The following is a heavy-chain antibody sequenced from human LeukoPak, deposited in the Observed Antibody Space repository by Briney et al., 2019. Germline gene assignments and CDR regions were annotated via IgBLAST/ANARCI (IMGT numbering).Heavy chain of an antibody. CDR3: ARGMGVWKA. D-gene: IGHD3-16*01. J-gene: IGHJ5*02. Sequence: PSQTLSLTYAVYGGSVSGYYCGSVRQPPGKGLEWIGEIDHSVSTNYNPSLKSRVTISVDTAKDLYSLKLSSVTAADSAVYYCARGMGVWKAWGQGTLVTVSS. CDR2: IDHSVST. CDR1: GGSVSGYY. V-gene: IGHV4-34*01.